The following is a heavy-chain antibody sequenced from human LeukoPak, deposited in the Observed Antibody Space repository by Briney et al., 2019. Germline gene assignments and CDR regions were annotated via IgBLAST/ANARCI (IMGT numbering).Heavy chain of an antibody. V-gene: IGHV1-46*01. J-gene: IGHJ4*02. Sequence: ASVKVSCKASGYTFTRYYMHWIRQAPGQGLEWMGIINPSGGSTSYAQKFRGRVTMTRDMSTSTVYMELSSLRSEDTAVYYCAREAGDRGYFDYWGQGTLVTVSS. CDR3: AREAGDRGYFDY. CDR1: GYTFTRYY. D-gene: IGHD7-27*01. CDR2: INPSGGST.